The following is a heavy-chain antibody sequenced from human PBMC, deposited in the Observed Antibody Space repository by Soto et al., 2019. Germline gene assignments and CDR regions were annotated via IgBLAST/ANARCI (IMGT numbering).Heavy chain of an antibody. CDR2: INPNSGGT. D-gene: IGHD4-17*01. CDR1: GYTFTGYY. CDR3: ARGDATKIVVTTYYAMDV. Sequence: ASVKVSCKASGYTFTGYYMHWVRQAPGQGLEWMGWINPNSGGTNYAQKFQGWVTMTGDASTNTVYMDVTSLRSEDTAVYYCARGDATKIVVTTYYAMDVWGQGTTVTVSS. J-gene: IGHJ6*02. V-gene: IGHV1-2*04.